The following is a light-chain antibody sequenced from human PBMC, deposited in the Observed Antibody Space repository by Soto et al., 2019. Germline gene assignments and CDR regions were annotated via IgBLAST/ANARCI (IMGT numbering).Light chain of an antibody. J-gene: IGKJ1*01. Sequence: DLQMTQSPSTLSASVGDRVTISCRASQTIGSWLAWYQQKPGKAPKLLIYKASTLESGVPSRFSGSGSGTEFTLTISSLQPDDFATYYCQQYDNLWTFGQGTKVEIK. CDR3: QQYDNLWT. CDR2: KAS. CDR1: QTIGSW. V-gene: IGKV1-5*03.